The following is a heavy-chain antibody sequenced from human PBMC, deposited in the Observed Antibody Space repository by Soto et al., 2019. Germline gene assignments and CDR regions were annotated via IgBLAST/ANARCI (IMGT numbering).Heavy chain of an antibody. V-gene: IGHV5-51*01. CDR1: GYNFAGFW. D-gene: IGHD3-3*01. CDR2: IYPSDSDT. CDR3: ARGGVSTRTFDY. Sequence: GESLKISCKGSGYNFAGFWVACVRQMPRKGLELMGIIYPSDSDTRYRPSFQGQVTISADKSISSAYLQWSSLRASDTAMYYCARGGVSTRTFDYWGQGTPVTVSS. J-gene: IGHJ4*02.